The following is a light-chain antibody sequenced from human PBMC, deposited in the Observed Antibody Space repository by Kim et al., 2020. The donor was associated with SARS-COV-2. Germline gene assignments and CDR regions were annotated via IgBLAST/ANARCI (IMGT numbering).Light chain of an antibody. Sequence: GQRVTISGSGSTSNIGTNPVSWYRQLPGAAPKLLIYSNDQRPSGVPDRFSGSKSGTSASLAISGLQSEDETGFYCAAWDDSLSGYVFGAGTKVTVL. CDR1: TSNIGTNP. J-gene: IGLJ1*01. CDR3: AAWDDSLSGYV. V-gene: IGLV1-44*01. CDR2: SND.